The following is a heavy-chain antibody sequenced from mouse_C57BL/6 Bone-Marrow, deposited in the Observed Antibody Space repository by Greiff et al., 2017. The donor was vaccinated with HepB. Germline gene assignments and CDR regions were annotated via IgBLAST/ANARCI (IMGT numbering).Heavy chain of an antibody. V-gene: IGHV1-42*01. D-gene: IGHD6-1*02. CDR3: ASQTATWCAY. J-gene: IGHJ3*01. Sequence: EVQLQQSGPELVKPGASVKISCKASGYSFTGYYMNWVKQSPEKSLEWIGEINPSTGGTTYNQKFKAKATLTVDKSSSTAYMQLKSLTSEDSAVYYCASQTATWCAYWGQGTLVTVSA. CDR1: GYSFTGYY. CDR2: INPSTGGT.